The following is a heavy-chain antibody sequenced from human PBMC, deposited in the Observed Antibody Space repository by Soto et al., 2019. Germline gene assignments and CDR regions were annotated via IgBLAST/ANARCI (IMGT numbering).Heavy chain of an antibody. CDR2: IYYSGST. D-gene: IGHD1-26*01. CDR1: GGSISSGDYY. CDR3: ARDSYKHYGMYV. Sequence: SETLSLTSTVSGGSISSGDYYWSWIRQPPGKGLEWIGYIYYSGSTYYNPSLKSRVTISVDTSKNQLSLKLSSVTAADTAVYYCARDSYKHYGMYVWGQGTTVTVSS. J-gene: IGHJ6*02. V-gene: IGHV4-30-4*01.